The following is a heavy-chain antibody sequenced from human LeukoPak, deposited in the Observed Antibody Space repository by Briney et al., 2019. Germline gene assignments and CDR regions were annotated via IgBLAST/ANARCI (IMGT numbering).Heavy chain of an antibody. Sequence: SETLSLTCAVYGGPFSGYYWSWIRQPPGKGLEWIGEINHSGSTNYNPSLKSRVTISVDTSKNQFSLTLSSVTAADTAVYYCARALGYWGQGTLVTVSS. J-gene: IGHJ4*02. CDR1: GGPFSGYY. D-gene: IGHD7-27*01. V-gene: IGHV4-34*01. CDR3: ARALGY. CDR2: INHSGST.